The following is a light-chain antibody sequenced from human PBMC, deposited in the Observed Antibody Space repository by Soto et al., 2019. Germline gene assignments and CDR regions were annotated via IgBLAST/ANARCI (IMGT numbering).Light chain of an antibody. CDR3: QQDNFYSRT. CDR1: QSISTW. Sequence: DIQMTQSPSTLSASVGDTVTITCRASQSISTWLAWYQQKPGKVPKLLIYKESSLQSGVPSRFSRIGSGTEFTLTISSLQPDDFATYYCQQDNFYSRTFGQGTKVEIK. V-gene: IGKV1-5*03. CDR2: KES. J-gene: IGKJ1*01.